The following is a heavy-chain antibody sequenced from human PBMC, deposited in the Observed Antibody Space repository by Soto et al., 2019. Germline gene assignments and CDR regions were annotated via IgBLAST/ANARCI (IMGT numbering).Heavy chain of an antibody. CDR2: INPNTGGT. D-gene: IGHD2-2*01. Sequence: ASVKVSCKASGYMFTGYFMHWVRQAPGQGLEWMGWINPNTGGTKYPQKFQGRVTMTSDMSTSTAYMELSRLRSDDTAVYYCAKGHAWYRSRTRGGDYYYYAMDVWGQGTTVTVSS. J-gene: IGHJ6*02. CDR3: AKGHAWYRSRTRGGDYYYYAMDV. CDR1: GYMFTGYF. V-gene: IGHV1-2*02.